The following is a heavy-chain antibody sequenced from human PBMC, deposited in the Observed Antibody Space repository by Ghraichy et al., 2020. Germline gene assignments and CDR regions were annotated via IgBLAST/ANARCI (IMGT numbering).Heavy chain of an antibody. Sequence: GESLNISCTASGFTFGSYAMHWVRQAPGKGLEWVALISYDGSDTYYADSLKGRFTISRDNYKNTLYLQTSNLRPEDTAMYYCAKSPLVVVSATLDYWGQGTLVTVPS. CDR3: AKSPLVVVSATLDY. D-gene: IGHD2-15*01. V-gene: IGHV3-30*18. CDR1: GFTFGSYA. J-gene: IGHJ4*02. CDR2: ISYDGSDT.